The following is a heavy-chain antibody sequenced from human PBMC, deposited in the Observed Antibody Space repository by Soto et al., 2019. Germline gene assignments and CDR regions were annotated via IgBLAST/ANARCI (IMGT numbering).Heavy chain of an antibody. CDR1: GYSISSGYY. V-gene: IGHV4-38-2*01. CDR3: ARVATTHTLYYGNYVNAFDS. CDR2: IYHSGST. Sequence: PSETLSLTCAVAGYSISSGYYWGWIRQPPGKGLEWIGSIYHSGSTYYNPSLKSRVTISVDTPKNQFSLKLSSVIAADTAVYYCARVATTHTLYYGNYVNAFDSWGQGTMFTVSS. J-gene: IGHJ3*02. D-gene: IGHD4-17*01.